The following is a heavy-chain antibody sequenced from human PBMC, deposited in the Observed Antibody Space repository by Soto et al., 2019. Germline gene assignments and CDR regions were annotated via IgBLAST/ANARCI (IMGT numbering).Heavy chain of an antibody. CDR3: ARGTSGSYFPFYYGMDV. CDR1: GYTFTSYY. J-gene: IGHJ6*02. Sequence: QVQLVQSGAEVKKPGASVKVSCKASGYTFTSYYMHWVRQAPGQGLEWMGIINPSGGSTSYAQKFQGRVTMTRDTSTSTVYMELSSLRSEDPAVYYCARGTSGSYFPFYYGMDVWGQGTTVTVSS. D-gene: IGHD1-26*01. V-gene: IGHV1-46*01. CDR2: INPSGGST.